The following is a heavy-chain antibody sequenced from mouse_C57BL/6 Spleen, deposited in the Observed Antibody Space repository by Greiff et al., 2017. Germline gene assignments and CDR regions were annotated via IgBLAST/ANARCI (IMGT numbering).Heavy chain of an antibody. V-gene: IGHV2-4*01. J-gene: IGHJ1*03. Sequence: QVQLQQSGPGLVQPSQSLSITCTVSGFSLTSYGVHWVRQPPGKGLEWLGVIWSGGSTDYNAAFISRLNISKDNSKSQVFCKMNSLQADDTAIYYCATFTTVVATRYFDVWGTGTTVTVSS. CDR3: ATFTTVVATRYFDV. CDR1: GFSLTSYG. D-gene: IGHD1-1*01. CDR2: IWSGGST.